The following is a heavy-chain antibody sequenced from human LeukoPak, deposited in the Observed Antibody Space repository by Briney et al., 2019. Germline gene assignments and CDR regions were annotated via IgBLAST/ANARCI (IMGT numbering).Heavy chain of an antibody. CDR1: GFSLSAYG. Sequence: GGSLRLSRAASGFSLSAYGVRWVRQAPGKGREWVAVIWYDGTSKDYADSVKGRFTFSRDNSKNTLYLQMNSLTVEDTAVYYCARSQSSSLIDYWGQGTLVTVSS. D-gene: IGHD6-13*01. J-gene: IGHJ4*02. V-gene: IGHV3-33*01. CDR2: IWYDGTSK. CDR3: ARSQSSSLIDY.